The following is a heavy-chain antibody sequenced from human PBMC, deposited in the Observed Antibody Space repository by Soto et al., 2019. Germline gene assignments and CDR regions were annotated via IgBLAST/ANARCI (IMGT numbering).Heavy chain of an antibody. V-gene: IGHV1-8*01. CDR1: GYTFTSYD. CDR2: MNPNSGNT. D-gene: IGHD2-2*01. CDR3: ARGIGYCSSTSCYRHYYYYMDV. J-gene: IGHJ6*03. Sequence: ASVKVSCKASGYTFTSYDINWVRQATGQGLEWMGWMNPNSGNTGYAQKFQGRVTMTRNTSISTAYMELSSLRSEDTAVYYCARGIGYCSSTSCYRHYYYYMDVWGKGTTVTVSS.